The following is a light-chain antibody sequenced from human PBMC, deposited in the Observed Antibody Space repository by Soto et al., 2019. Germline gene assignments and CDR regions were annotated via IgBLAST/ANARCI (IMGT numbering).Light chain of an antibody. CDR1: QSVSSN. Sequence: EIVMTQSPATLSVSPGERATLSCRASQSVSSNLGWYQQKPGQAPRLLIYGASTRATGIPARFSGSGSGTEFTLTISSLQSEDFAVYYCQQYNKWPAITFGQGTRLEIK. CDR3: QQYNKWPAIT. V-gene: IGKV3D-15*01. CDR2: GAS. J-gene: IGKJ5*01.